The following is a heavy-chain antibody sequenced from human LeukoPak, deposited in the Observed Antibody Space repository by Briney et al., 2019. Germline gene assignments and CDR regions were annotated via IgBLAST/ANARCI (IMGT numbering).Heavy chain of an antibody. CDR1: GCTISSYW. J-gene: IGHJ4*02. D-gene: IGHD4-17*01. V-gene: IGHV3-74*01. CDR2: IYNDGSNT. CDR3: ARSCNGEFDY. Sequence: PAETLSLSCAASGCTISSYWMHWIRQAPGKGLVWVWRIYNDGSNTNYADSVNGRFTISRANTNNTLYLQRTSLRADATAEYYSARSCNGEFDYWGQGVMVS.